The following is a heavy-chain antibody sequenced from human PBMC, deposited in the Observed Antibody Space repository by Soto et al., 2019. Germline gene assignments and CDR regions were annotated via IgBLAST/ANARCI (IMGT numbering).Heavy chain of an antibody. J-gene: IGHJ5*02. D-gene: IGHD2-15*01. V-gene: IGHV4-34*01. CDR2: INHSGST. Sequence: SETLSLTCAVYGGSFSGYYWSWIRQPPGKGLEWIGEINHSGSTNYNPSLKSRVTISVDRSKNQFSLKLSSVTAADTAVYYCARDVGYCSGGSCRRWFDPWGQGTLVTVSS. CDR1: GGSFSGYY. CDR3: ARDVGYCSGGSCRRWFDP.